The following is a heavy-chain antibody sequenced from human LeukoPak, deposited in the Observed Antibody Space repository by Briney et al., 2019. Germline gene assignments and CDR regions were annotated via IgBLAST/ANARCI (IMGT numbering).Heavy chain of an antibody. Sequence: SETLSLTCSISGDSINSRNYYWGWIRQPPGRGLEWIGSIYYSGTTYPNPPLKSRVTISVDTSKNQFSLKLSSVTAADTAVYYCAREGTDCGGDCYYFDYWGQGTLVTVSS. CDR3: AREGTDCGGDCYYFDY. CDR1: GDSINSRNYY. D-gene: IGHD2-21*02. J-gene: IGHJ4*02. V-gene: IGHV4-39*02. CDR2: IYYSGTT.